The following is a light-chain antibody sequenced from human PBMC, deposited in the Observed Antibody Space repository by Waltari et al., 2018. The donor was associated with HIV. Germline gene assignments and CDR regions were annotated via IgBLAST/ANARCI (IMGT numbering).Light chain of an antibody. Sequence: DLQMTQSQSSLSASVGDRVPITCRASQSISSYLNWYQQKPGKAPKLLIYAAPSLQSGVPSRFSGSGSGTDFTLTISSLQPEDFATYYCQQSYSTPITFGQGTRLEIK. V-gene: IGKV1-39*01. CDR3: QQSYSTPIT. CDR2: AAP. J-gene: IGKJ5*01. CDR1: QSISSY.